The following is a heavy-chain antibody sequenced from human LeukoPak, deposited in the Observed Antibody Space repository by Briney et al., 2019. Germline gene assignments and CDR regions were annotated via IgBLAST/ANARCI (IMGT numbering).Heavy chain of an antibody. CDR3: ARRAGNGYFDY. CDR1: GGSISSSSYY. J-gene: IGHJ4*02. Sequence: SGTLSLTCTVSGGSISSSSYYWGWIRQPPGQGLEWIGSIYYSGSTYYNPSLKSRVTISVDTSKNQFSLKLSSVTAADTAVYYCARRAGNGYFDYWGQGTLVTVSS. CDR2: IYYSGST. V-gene: IGHV4-39*01. D-gene: IGHD1-1*01.